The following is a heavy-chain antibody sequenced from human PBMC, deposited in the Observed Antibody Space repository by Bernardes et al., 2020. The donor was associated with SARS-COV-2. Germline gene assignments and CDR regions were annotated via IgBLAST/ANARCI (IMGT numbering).Heavy chain of an antibody. CDR1: GFTFSTYA. J-gene: IGHJ4*02. V-gene: IGHV3-23*01. CDR2: FSGVGTYNT. D-gene: IGHD1-1*01. CDR3: AREGNTKAPDS. Sequence: GGSLRLSCAASGFTFSTYAMCWVRQAPGKGLEWVSTFSGVGTYNTYYADSVRGRFTISRDNSKNTLYLQMNSLRADDTAIYYCAREGNTKAPDSWGQGTLVTVSS.